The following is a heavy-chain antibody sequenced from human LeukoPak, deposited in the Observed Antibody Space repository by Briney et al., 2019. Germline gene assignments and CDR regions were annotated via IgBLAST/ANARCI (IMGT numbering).Heavy chain of an antibody. V-gene: IGHV4-34*01. CDR2: INHSGST. CDR3: ARGPHLYCSSTSCYSHRGFDP. D-gene: IGHD2-2*01. J-gene: IGHJ5*02. Sequence: SETLSLTCAVYGGSFSGYYWSWIRQPPGKGLEWIGEINHSGSTNYNPSLKSRVTISVDTSKNQFSLKLSSVTAADTAVYYCARGPHLYCSSTSCYSHRGFDPWGQGTLVTVSS. CDR1: GGSFSGYY.